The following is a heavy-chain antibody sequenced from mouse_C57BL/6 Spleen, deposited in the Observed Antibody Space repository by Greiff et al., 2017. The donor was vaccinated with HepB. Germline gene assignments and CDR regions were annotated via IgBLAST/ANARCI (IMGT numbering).Heavy chain of an antibody. D-gene: IGHD1-1*01. CDR1: GFTFSSYA. V-gene: IGHV5-4*03. CDR2: ISDGGSYT. CDR3: ARASDYYCSSYLYFDV. J-gene: IGHJ1*03. Sequence: EVKLMESGGGLVKPGGSLKLSCAASGFTFSSYAMSWVRQTPEKRLEWVATISDGGSYTYYPDNVKGRYTITRDNAKNTLYLQMIHLKSEDTAMYYCARASDYYCSSYLYFDVWGTGTTDTVSS.